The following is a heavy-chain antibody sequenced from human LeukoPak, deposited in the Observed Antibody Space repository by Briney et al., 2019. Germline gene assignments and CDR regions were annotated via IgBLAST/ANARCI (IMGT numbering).Heavy chain of an antibody. Sequence: GGSLRLSCAASGFTFSSYAMHWVRQAPGKGLEWVAVISYDGSNKYYADSVKGRFTISRDNSKNTLYLQMNSLRAEDTAVYYCARDGGWWRFDFWGQGALVTVSS. J-gene: IGHJ4*02. CDR2: ISYDGSNK. D-gene: IGHD2-8*02. CDR3: ARDGGWWRFDF. V-gene: IGHV3-30-3*01. CDR1: GFTFSSYA.